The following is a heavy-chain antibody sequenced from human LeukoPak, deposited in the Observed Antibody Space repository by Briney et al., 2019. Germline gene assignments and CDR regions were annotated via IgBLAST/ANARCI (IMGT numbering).Heavy chain of an antibody. CDR2: IYYSGTT. J-gene: IGHJ4*02. Sequence: PSETLSLTCTVAGGSISTGDYYWRWIRQPPGKGLEWIGYIYYSGTTYYNPSLKGRISFSMQTSKNQFSLNLRSETAADTAVYYCARDPVYGSGTFWGQGTLVTVSS. V-gene: IGHV4-30-4*01. CDR1: GGSISTGDYY. D-gene: IGHD3-10*01. CDR3: ARDPVYGSGTF.